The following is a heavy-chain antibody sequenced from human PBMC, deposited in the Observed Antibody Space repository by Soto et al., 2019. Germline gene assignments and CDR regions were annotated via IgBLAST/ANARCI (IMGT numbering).Heavy chain of an antibody. CDR1: GFTFSSYS. D-gene: IGHD6-13*01. V-gene: IGHV3-48*02. CDR2: ISSSSSTI. Sequence: PAGSLRLSCAASGFTFSSYSMNWVRQAPGKGLEWVSYISSSSSTIYYADSVKGRFTISRDNAKNSLYLQMNSLRDEDTAVYYCARDRGRIAAAGWYYYGMDVWGQGTTVTVSS. J-gene: IGHJ6*02. CDR3: ARDRGRIAAAGWYYYGMDV.